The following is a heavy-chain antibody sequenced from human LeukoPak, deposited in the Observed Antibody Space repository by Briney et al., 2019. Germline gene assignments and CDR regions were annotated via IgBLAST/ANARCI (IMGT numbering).Heavy chain of an antibody. CDR3: ASMGAPYWFDY. J-gene: IGHJ4*02. V-gene: IGHV3-66*02. CDR2: IYSGGST. Sequence: AGGSLRLSCAASGFTVSSNYMSCVRQAPGKGLEWVSVIYSGGSTYYADSVKGRFTISRDNSKNTLYLQMNSLRAEDTAVYYCASMGAPYWFDYWGQGTLVTVSS. D-gene: IGHD1-26*01. CDR1: GFTVSSNY.